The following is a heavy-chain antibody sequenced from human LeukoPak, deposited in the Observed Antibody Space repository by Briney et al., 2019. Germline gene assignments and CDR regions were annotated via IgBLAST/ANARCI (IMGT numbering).Heavy chain of an antibody. CDR3: ARLVRGYSYGSVQRYFDY. J-gene: IGHJ4*02. CDR1: GYNFTIYW. Sequence: GESLKISCKGSGYNFTIYWIGWVRQMPGKGLEWMGIIYPGDSDTRYSPSFQGQVTISADKSISTAYLQWSSLKASDTAMYYCARLVRGYSYGSVQRYFDYWGQGTLVTVSS. D-gene: IGHD5-18*01. V-gene: IGHV5-51*01. CDR2: IYPGDSDT.